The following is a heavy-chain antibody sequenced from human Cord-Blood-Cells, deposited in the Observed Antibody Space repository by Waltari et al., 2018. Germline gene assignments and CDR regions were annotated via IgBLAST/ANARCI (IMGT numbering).Heavy chain of an antibody. D-gene: IGHD3-9*01. Sequence: EVQLVESGGGLVQPGRSLRLSCTASGFTLGDYAMSWVRQAPGQGLEWVGWLRSKAYGGTTEYAASVKGRFTISRDDSKSIAYLQMNSLKTEDTAVYYCTRDSDYDILTGYYRGYYYYGMDVWGQGTTVTVSS. CDR3: TRDSDYDILTGYYRGYYYYGMDV. CDR2: LRSKAYGGTT. V-gene: IGHV3-49*04. CDR1: GFTLGDYA. J-gene: IGHJ6*02.